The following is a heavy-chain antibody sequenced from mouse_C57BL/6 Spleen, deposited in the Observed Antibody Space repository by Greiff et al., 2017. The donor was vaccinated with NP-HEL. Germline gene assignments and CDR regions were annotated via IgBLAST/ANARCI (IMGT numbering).Heavy chain of an antibody. CDR1: GFTFSDYY. D-gene: IGHD1-1*01. J-gene: IGHJ4*01. V-gene: IGHV5-12*01. Sequence: EVQLQESGGGLVQPGGSLKLSCAASGFTFSDYYMYWVRQTPEKRLEWVAYISNGGGSTYYPDTVKGRFTISRDNAKNTLYLQMSRLKSEDTAMYYCARHLYGSSYDYAMDYWGQGTSVTVSS. CDR2: ISNGGGST. CDR3: ARHLYGSSYDYAMDY.